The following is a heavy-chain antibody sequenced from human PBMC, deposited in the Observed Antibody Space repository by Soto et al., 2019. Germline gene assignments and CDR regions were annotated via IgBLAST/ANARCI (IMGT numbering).Heavy chain of an antibody. V-gene: IGHV3-30*03. CDR2: ISYAGSNI. J-gene: IGHJ4*02. CDR3: ARDSSEWGMAGRLDY. Sequence: PGGSLRLSCAASGYTFSSNGMHWVRQAPVKGLEWVAVISYAGSNIYYVDSVKGRFTISRDNSKNTLYLHLNSLRAEDTAVYYCARDSSEWGMAGRLDYWGQGTPVTVSS. CDR1: GYTFSSNG. D-gene: IGHD6-6*01.